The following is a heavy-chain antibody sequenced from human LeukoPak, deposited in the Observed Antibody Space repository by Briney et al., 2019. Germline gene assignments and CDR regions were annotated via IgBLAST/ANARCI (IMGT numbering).Heavy chain of an antibody. V-gene: IGHV3-74*01. J-gene: IGHJ4*02. CDR1: EFSVGSNY. Sequence: GGSLRLSCAASEFSVGSNYMTWVRQAPGKGLEWVSRINSDGSSTSYADSVRGRFSISRDNAKNTLYLQMNSLRAEDTAVYYCSGSYGFLWGQGTLVTVSS. CDR3: SGSYGFL. CDR2: INSDGSST. D-gene: IGHD1-26*01.